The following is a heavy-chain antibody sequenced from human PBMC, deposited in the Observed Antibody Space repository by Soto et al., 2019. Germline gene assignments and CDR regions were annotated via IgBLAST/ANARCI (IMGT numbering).Heavy chain of an antibody. D-gene: IGHD1-26*01. CDR2: ISSSSSYT. CDR3: ARGGPQWELAE. J-gene: IGHJ4*02. V-gene: IGHV3-11*06. Sequence: VQLVESGGGLVKPGGSLRLSCAASGFTFSDYYMSWIRQAPGKGLEWVSYISSSSSYTNDADSVKGRFTISRDNAKNSMYLQMNSLRAEDTAVYYCARGGPQWELAEWGQGTLVTVSS. CDR1: GFTFSDYY.